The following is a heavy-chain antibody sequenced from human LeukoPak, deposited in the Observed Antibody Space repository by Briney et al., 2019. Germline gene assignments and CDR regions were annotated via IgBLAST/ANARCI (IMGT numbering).Heavy chain of an antibody. Sequence: GGSLRLSCAASVFTFSSYYMHWVRQAPGKCLEWVAVVHNDGNTKYFGDSVKGRFTISRDNSKNTLYLQMSSLTAEDTAVYYCATGSGHYYDRWGQGTLVTVSS. CDR3: ATGSGHYYDR. CDR2: VHNDGNTK. V-gene: IGHV3-30*02. CDR1: VFTFSSYY. J-gene: IGHJ4*02. D-gene: IGHD3-22*01.